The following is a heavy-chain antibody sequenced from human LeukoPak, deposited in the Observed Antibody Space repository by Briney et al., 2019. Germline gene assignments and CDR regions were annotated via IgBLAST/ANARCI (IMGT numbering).Heavy chain of an antibody. Sequence: PSETLSLTCTVSGGSSSSYYWTWIRQPPGKGLEWIGYIHTSGSTSYNPSLKSRVTMSLDTSKNQFSLSLSSVTAADTAVYYCVRQGLSSWWVYFNYWGQGTVVTVSS. D-gene: IGHD2-15*01. CDR3: VRQGLSSWWVYFNY. CDR1: GGSSSSYY. V-gene: IGHV4-4*09. J-gene: IGHJ4*02. CDR2: IHTSGST.